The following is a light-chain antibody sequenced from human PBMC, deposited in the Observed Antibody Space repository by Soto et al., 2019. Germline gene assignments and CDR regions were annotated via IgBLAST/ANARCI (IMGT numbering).Light chain of an antibody. J-gene: IGKJ5*01. CDR3: QQYYSYPIT. Sequence: AIRMTQSPSSFSASTGDRVTITCQASQGISSYLAWYQQKPGKAPKLLIYAASTLQSGVPSRFSGSGSGTDFTLTISCLQSEDFATYYCQQYYSYPITFGQGKRLEIK. CDR2: AAS. CDR1: QGISSY. V-gene: IGKV1-8*01.